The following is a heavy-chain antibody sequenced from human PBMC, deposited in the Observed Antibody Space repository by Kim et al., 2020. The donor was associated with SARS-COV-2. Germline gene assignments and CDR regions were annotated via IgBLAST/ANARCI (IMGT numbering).Heavy chain of an antibody. V-gene: IGHV1-2*02. CDR2: INPNSGGT. CDR1: GYTFTGYY. J-gene: IGHJ6*02. CDR3: ASFAIAAAGQNYYYYYGMDV. D-gene: IGHD6-13*01. Sequence: ASVKVSCKASGYTFTGYYMHWVRQAPGQGLEWMGWINPNSGGTNYAQKFQGRVTMTRDTSISTAYMELSRLRSDDTAVYYCASFAIAAAGQNYYYYYGMDVWGQGTTVTVSS.